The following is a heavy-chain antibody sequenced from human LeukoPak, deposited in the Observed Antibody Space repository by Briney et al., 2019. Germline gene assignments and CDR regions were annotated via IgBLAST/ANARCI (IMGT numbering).Heavy chain of an antibody. CDR3: ARGRLITIFGVVIRYRQPFDY. CDR2: IYRSGST. V-gene: IGHV4-61*02. D-gene: IGHD3-3*01. Sequence: SQTLSLTCTVSGGSISSGSYYWSWIRQPAGKGLEWIGRIYRSGSTNYNPSLKSRVTVSVDTSKNQFSLKLSSVTAADTAVYYCARGRLITIFGVVIRYRQPFDYWGQGTLVTVSS. J-gene: IGHJ4*02. CDR1: GGSISSGSYY.